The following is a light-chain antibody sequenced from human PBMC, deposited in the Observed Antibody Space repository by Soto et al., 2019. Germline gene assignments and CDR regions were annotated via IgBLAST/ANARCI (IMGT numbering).Light chain of an antibody. Sequence: EIVLTQSPGTLSLSPGERATLSCRASQSVSSSFLAWYQQKPGQAPRLLIYGASSRATGIPDRFSGSGSGTDFTLSISRLAPEDFAVYYCQHYGNSPPYTFGQGTKLEIK. V-gene: IGKV3-20*01. CDR1: QSVSSSF. J-gene: IGKJ2*01. CDR2: GAS. CDR3: QHYGNSPPYT.